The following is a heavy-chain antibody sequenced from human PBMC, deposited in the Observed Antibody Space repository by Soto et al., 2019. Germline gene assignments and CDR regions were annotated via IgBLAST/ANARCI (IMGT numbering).Heavy chain of an antibody. D-gene: IGHD3-3*01. V-gene: IGHV2-5*02. CDR1: GFSLTTSGVG. CDR3: AHRVLRTVFGLVTTTAIYFDF. CDR2: IYWDDDK. Sequence: QITLNESGPPQVNPRQTLTLTCTFSGFSLTTSGVGVGWIRQSPGKAPEWLALIYWDDDKRYSPSLKSRLTISKDTSKKQVVLTMADLDPADTATYYCAHRVLRTVFGLVTTTAIYFDFWGQGTPVAVSS. J-gene: IGHJ4*02.